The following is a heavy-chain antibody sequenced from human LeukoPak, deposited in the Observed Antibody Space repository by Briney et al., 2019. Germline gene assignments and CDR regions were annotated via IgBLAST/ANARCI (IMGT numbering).Heavy chain of an antibody. CDR3: ARDTMVRGVMVDFDY. V-gene: IGHV3-64*04. Sequence: PGGSLRLSCSASGFIFSSYAMHWVRQAPGKGLEYVSAISSNGGSTYYADSVKGRFTISRDNAKNSLYLQMNSLRAEDTAVYYCARDTMVRGVMVDFDYWGQGTLVTVSS. D-gene: IGHD3-10*01. CDR1: GFIFSSYA. J-gene: IGHJ4*02. CDR2: ISSNGGST.